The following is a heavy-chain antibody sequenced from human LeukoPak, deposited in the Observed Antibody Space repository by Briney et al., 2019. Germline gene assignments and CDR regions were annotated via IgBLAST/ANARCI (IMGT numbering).Heavy chain of an antibody. CDR3: ARVGADSSGYYYIFDY. V-gene: IGHV4-4*02. Sequence: SETLSLTCAVSGGSISSSNWWSWVRQPPGKGLEWIGEIYHSGSTYYNPSLKSRVTISVDTSKNQFSLKLSSVTAADTAVYYCARVGADSSGYYYIFDYWGQGTLVTVSS. CDR1: GGSISSSNW. J-gene: IGHJ4*02. CDR2: IYHSGST. D-gene: IGHD3-22*01.